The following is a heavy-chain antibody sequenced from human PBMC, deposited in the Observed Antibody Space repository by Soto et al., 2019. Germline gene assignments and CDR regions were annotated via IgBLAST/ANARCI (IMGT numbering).Heavy chain of an antibody. D-gene: IGHD6-13*01. J-gene: IGHJ4*02. CDR1: GGSISSSTYY. Sequence: SETLSLTCTVSGGSISSSTYYWGWMRQPPGKGLEWIASFFIGGNTYYNPSLKSRVTISVDTSKNQFSLKLSSVTAADTAVYYCARLGSSWSTQYWGQGTLVTVSS. CDR3: ARLGSSWSTQY. CDR2: FFIGGNT. V-gene: IGHV4-39*07.